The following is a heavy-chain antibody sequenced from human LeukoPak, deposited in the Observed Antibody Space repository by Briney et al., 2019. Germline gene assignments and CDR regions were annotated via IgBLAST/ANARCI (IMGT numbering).Heavy chain of an antibody. Sequence: SETLSLTCTVSGGSINSTNYYWGWIRQPPGKGLEWIGSIYYSGSTYYNPSLRSRVTISVDTSKNQFSLKLTSVTAADTAVYYCARARVRSYSYDSSGFYTSDWHFDLWGRGTLVTVSS. CDR2: IYYSGST. J-gene: IGHJ2*01. D-gene: IGHD3-22*01. V-gene: IGHV4-39*01. CDR1: GGSINSTNYY. CDR3: ARARVRSYSYDSSGFYTSDWHFDL.